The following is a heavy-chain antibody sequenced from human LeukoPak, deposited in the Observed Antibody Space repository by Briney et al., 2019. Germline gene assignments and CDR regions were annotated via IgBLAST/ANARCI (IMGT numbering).Heavy chain of an antibody. CDR3: ARDLIVPGRGYYYGLDV. V-gene: IGHV1-2*02. CDR2: INTDSGGT. J-gene: IGHJ6*02. Sequence: GASVKVSCKASGYTFTGYYTHWLRQAPGQGLEWMGWINTDSGGTDSAQKFQGRVTMTRDTSISTAYMELSSLRSDDTAVYFCARDLIVPGRGYYYGLDVWGQGTTVTVSS. CDR1: GYTFTGYY. D-gene: IGHD1-26*01.